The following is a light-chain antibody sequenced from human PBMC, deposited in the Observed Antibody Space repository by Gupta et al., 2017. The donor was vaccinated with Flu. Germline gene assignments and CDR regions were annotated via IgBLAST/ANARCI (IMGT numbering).Light chain of an antibody. CDR2: QDI. CDR3: KEWNRGTWV. CDR1: ELGDIY. Sequence: SFELTQPPSVSVSPGQTATSTCSGTGNELGDIYVSWYQQKPGQSPVWVIYQDIQRPSGIPECVSGANSGAKANPSISATQAVDDYYYSSKEWNRGTWVFGGGTKLTVL. V-gene: IGLV3-1*01. J-gene: IGLJ2*01.